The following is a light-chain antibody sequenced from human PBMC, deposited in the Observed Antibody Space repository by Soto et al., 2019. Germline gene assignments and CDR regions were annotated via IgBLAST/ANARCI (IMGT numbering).Light chain of an antibody. CDR3: QQYGSSPST. CDR2: GAS. CDR1: QSVSNN. Sequence: EIVMAQSPATLSVTRGEKARLSCRASQSVSNNLAWFQQKPGQVPRLLIYGASNRATGIPARFSGSGSGTDFTLTISSLEPEDSAVYYCQQYGSSPSTFGQGTKVDI. V-gene: IGKV3-15*01. J-gene: IGKJ1*01.